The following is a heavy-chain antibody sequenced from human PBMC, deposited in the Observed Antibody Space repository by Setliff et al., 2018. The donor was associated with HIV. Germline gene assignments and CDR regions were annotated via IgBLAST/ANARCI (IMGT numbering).Heavy chain of an antibody. J-gene: IGHJ6*03. CDR3: ARDGPLEGSYRYYYYYMDV. CDR1: GGSVSSPGYY. D-gene: IGHD3-10*01. CDR2: VYNSGIT. V-gene: IGHV4-39*07. Sequence: SETLSLTCTVSGGSVSSPGYYWGWIRQPPGKGLEWIGSVYNSGITFKNPSLKSRVTISVDTSKNQFSLKLSSVTAADTAVYYCARDGPLEGSYRYYYYYMDVWGKGTTVTVSS.